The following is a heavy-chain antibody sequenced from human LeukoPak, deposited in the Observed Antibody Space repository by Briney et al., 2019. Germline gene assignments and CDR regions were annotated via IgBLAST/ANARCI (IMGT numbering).Heavy chain of an antibody. V-gene: IGHV3-9*01. CDR3: AKDWYYYDSSGYLDY. D-gene: IGHD3-22*01. CDR1: GFTFDDYA. J-gene: IGHJ4*02. Sequence: GGSLRLSCAASGFTFDDYAMHWVRQAPGKGLEWVSGISWNSGSIGYADSVKGRFTISRDDAKNSLYLQMNSLRAEDTALYYCAKDWYYYDSSGYLDYWGQGTLVTLSS. CDR2: ISWNSGSI.